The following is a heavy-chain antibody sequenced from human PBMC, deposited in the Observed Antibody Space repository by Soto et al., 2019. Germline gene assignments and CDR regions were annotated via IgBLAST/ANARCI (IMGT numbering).Heavy chain of an antibody. CDR3: ARHPSPELEWVNYFYAMAF. Sequence: EVQLLESGGDLVQPGGSLRLSCAASGFTFSSYSMNWVRQAPGEGLEWISYVSSSSKTIYYADSVKGRFTISRDNSMNSLFLQMNSLRYEDAAVYYCARHPSPELEWVNYFYAMAFWGLGTTVSVSS. CDR1: GFTFSSYS. D-gene: IGHD1-26*01. V-gene: IGHV3-48*02. J-gene: IGHJ6*02. CDR2: VSSSSKTI.